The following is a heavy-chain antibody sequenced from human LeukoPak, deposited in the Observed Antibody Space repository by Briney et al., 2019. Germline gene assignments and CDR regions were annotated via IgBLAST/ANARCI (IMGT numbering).Heavy chain of an antibody. V-gene: IGHV3-30*18. J-gene: IGHJ4*02. CDR1: GFTLSTYG. Sequence: GGSLRLSCAASGFTLSTYGMHWVRQAPGKGLEWVAVISYDGSNKFYADSVKGRFTISRDNVKNTLYLQMNSLRPEDTAVYYCAKNGFTFGGLVDINFDYWGQGTLVTVSS. D-gene: IGHD3-16*02. CDR3: AKNGFTFGGLVDINFDY. CDR2: ISYDGSNK.